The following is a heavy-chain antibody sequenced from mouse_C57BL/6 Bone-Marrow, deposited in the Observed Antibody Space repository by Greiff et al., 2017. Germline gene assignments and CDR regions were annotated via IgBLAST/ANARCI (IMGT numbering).Heavy chain of an antibody. CDR1: GYTFTSYG. CDR2: IYPRSGNT. D-gene: IGHD2-2*01. CDR3: ARAFGYGTWFAY. V-gene: IGHV1-81*01. J-gene: IGHJ3*01. Sequence: VQLQQSGAELARPGASVKLSCKASGYTFTSYGISWVKQRTGQGLEWIGEIYPRSGNTYYNEKFKGKATLTADKSSSTAYRELRRLISEDSAVYFCARAFGYGTWFAYWGQGTLVTVSA.